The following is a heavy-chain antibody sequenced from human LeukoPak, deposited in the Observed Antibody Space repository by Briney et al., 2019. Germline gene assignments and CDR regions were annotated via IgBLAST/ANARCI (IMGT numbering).Heavy chain of an antibody. J-gene: IGHJ4*02. CDR2: IKQDGSEM. D-gene: IGHD3-10*01. V-gene: IGHV3-7*01. CDR1: GFTFTNHW. CDR3: VRNGGSFDY. Sequence: GGSLRLSCAASGFTFTNHWMSWVRQAPGKGLEWVANIKQDGSEMYYVDSAKGRFTISRDNAKNSLNLQMSGLRAEDTAVYYCVRNGGSFDYWGQGTLVTVSS.